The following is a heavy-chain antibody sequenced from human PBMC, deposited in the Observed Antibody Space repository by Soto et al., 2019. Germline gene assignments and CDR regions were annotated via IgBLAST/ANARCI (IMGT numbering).Heavy chain of an antibody. Sequence: EVQLVESGGGLVQPGGSLRLSCEVSGFIFSSYWMHWVRQVPGKGLVWVSRTNEDGSITNYADSVRGRFTISRDNAKNTLYLEMNRGRVEDAAVYYCTRDGGGGGGYWGQGTLVTVSS. CDR1: GFIFSSYW. CDR3: TRDGGGGGGY. J-gene: IGHJ4*02. CDR2: TNEDGSIT. D-gene: IGHD2-15*01. V-gene: IGHV3-74*01.